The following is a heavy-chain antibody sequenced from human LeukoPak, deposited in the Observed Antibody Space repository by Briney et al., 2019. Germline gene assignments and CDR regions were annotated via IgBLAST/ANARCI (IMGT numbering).Heavy chain of an antibody. CDR2: ISGSGTGT. CDR1: GFTFSNSA. V-gene: IGHV3-23*01. D-gene: IGHD1-7*01. J-gene: IGHJ4*02. CDR3: VKEGGTGTRFDY. Sequence: GGSLRLSCAASGFTFSNSAMSWVRQAPGKGLYWVSAISGSGTGTYYADSVKGRFTISRDNSKNTLYLQMNSLRAEDTAVYYCVKEGGTGTRFDYWGQGTLVTVSS.